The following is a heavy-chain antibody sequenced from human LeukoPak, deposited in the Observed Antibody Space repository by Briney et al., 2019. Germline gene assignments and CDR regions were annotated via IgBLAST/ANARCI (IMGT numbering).Heavy chain of an antibody. CDR3: ARGSLVHYYGSGSYRNRAGFDY. J-gene: IGHJ4*02. CDR1: GFTFSSYT. CDR2: ISSSSRDI. Sequence: PGGSLRLSCAASGFTFSSYTMNWVRQAPGKGLEWVAAISSSSRDIFYADSVKGRFSISRDNTQNSLSLRMNSLRAEDTAVYYCARGSLVHYYGSGSYRNRAGFDYWGQGTLVTVSS. V-gene: IGHV3-21*01. D-gene: IGHD3-10*01.